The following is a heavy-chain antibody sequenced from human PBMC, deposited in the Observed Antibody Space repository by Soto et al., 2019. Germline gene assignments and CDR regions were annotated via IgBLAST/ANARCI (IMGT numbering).Heavy chain of an antibody. D-gene: IGHD2-15*01. Sequence: QVQLVQSGAEVKKPGASVKVSCKASGYTFTSYDINWVRQATGQGLEWMGWMNPNSGNTGYAQKFQGRVTMTRNTSISTAYMELSSLRSEDTAVYYCASSQTRYCSGGSCLNWFDPWGQGILVTVSS. CDR3: ASSQTRYCSGGSCLNWFDP. CDR1: GYTFTSYD. J-gene: IGHJ5*02. V-gene: IGHV1-8*01. CDR2: MNPNSGNT.